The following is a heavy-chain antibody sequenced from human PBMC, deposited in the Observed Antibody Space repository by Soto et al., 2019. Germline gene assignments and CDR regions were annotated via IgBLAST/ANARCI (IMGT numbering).Heavy chain of an antibody. CDR1: GFTFSSYG. D-gene: IGHD3-10*01. J-gene: IGHJ6*02. CDR3: ADAGSTELDV. V-gene: IGHV3-30*03. Sequence: QVRLVESGGGVVQPGRSLRLSCVASGFTFSSYGMHWVRQAPGKGLEWVAVISNDGSKKYYAASVKGRFTISRDNSKNMLYLQINSLRAEDTAVYYGADAGSTELDVWGQGTTVTVCS. CDR2: ISNDGSKK.